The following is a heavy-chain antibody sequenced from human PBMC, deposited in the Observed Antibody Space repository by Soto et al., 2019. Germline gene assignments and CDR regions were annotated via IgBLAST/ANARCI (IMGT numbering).Heavy chain of an antibody. CDR1: GGTFSSYA. Sequence: QVQLVQSGAEVKKPGSSVKVSCKASGGTFSSYAISWVRQAPGQGLEWMGGIIPIFGTANYAQKFQGRVTITADESTCTAYMELSSLRSEDTAVYYCAGTSLGYCSSTSCYKAFDIWGQGTMVTVSS. CDR2: IIPIFGTA. J-gene: IGHJ3*02. D-gene: IGHD2-2*02. CDR3: AGTSLGYCSSTSCYKAFDI. V-gene: IGHV1-69*01.